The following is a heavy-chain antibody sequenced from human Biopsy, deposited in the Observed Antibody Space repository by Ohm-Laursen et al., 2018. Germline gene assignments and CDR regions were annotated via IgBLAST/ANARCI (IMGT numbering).Heavy chain of an antibody. CDR3: ARGDYYDSTSYYNALKFDP. D-gene: IGHD3-22*01. CDR2: MYDTGNT. Sequence: GTLSLTCTVSGGYVSSYYWSWIRRPPGKGLEWIGYMYDTGNTNYNPSLKSRVTVSKDRSKNQVSLRLSSVTAADTAVYYCARGDYYDSTSYYNALKFDPWGQGTLVTVSS. CDR1: GGYVSSYY. J-gene: IGHJ5*02. V-gene: IGHV4-59*02.